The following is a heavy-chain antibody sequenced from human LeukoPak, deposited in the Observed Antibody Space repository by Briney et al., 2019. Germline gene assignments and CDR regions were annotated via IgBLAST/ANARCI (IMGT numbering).Heavy chain of an antibody. J-gene: IGHJ4*02. V-gene: IGHV3-21*01. Sequence: GGSLRLSCAASGFTFDDYGMSWVRQAPGKGLEWVSSISSTSTYIYYVDSVKGRFTISRDNAKNSLYLQMNSLRAEDTAVYYCARRHYDSSGYRLPFDYWGQGTLVTVSS. CDR3: ARRHYDSSGYRLPFDY. D-gene: IGHD3-22*01. CDR1: GFTFDDYG. CDR2: ISSTSTYI.